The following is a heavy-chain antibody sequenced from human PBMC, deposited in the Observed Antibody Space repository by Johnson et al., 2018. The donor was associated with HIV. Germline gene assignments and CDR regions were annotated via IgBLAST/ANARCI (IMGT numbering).Heavy chain of an antibody. J-gene: IGHJ3*02. CDR3: AREVDWGKTGAFDS. Sequence: VQLVESGGGLVQPGGSLRLSCAASGFTFDDYDMSWVRQAPGKGLEWVSGINWNGGSTGYADSVKGRFTISRDNAKNSLYLQMNSLRAEDTALYYCAREVDWGKTGAFDSWGQGTMVTVSS. CDR1: GFTFDDYD. CDR2: INWNGGST. V-gene: IGHV3-20*04. D-gene: IGHD3-9*01.